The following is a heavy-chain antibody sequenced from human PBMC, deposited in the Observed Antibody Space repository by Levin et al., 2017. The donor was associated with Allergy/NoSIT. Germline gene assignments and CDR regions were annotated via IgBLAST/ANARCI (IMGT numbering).Heavy chain of an antibody. CDR2: IFYSGRT. V-gene: IGHV4-39*07. Sequence: SETLSLTCTVSGGSISRSNYYWGWIRQSPVKGLEWIGNIFYSGRTFHNPSLQSRVSMSVDTSKNQYSLRLTSVTAADTAVYYCARVVVVAATHVDVWGHGTLVTVSS. CDR1: GGSISRSNYY. J-gene: IGHJ3*01. D-gene: IGHD2-15*01. CDR3: ARVVVVAATHVDV.